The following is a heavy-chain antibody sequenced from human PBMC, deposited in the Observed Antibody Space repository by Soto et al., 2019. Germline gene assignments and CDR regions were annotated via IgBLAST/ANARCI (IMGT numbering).Heavy chain of an antibody. D-gene: IGHD2-15*01. V-gene: IGHV1-69*12. CDR1: GGTFSSYA. CDR3: ARDLGYCSGGSCYPTYWYCDL. J-gene: IGHJ2*01. CDR2: LIPIFGTA. Sequence: QVQLVQSGAEVKKPGSSVKVSCKASGGTFSSYAISWVRQAPGQGLEWMGGLIPIFGTANYAQKFQGRVTITADEFTSTAYMELSSLRSEDTAVYYCARDLGYCSGGSCYPTYWYCDLWGRGTLVTVSS.